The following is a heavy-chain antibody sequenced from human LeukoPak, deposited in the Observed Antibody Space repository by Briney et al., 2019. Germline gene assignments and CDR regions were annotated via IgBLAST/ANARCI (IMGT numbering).Heavy chain of an antibody. CDR1: GYTFTSYG. D-gene: IGHD3-10*01. J-gene: IGHJ4*02. CDR3: LQHGAYFNY. V-gene: IGHV1-18*01. Sequence: ASVKVSCKASGYTFTSYGIIWVREAPGQGLEWMGWISAYNGNTNYAQKLQGRVTMTTDTSTSTAYMELRSPRSDDTAVYYCLQHGAYFNYWGQGTLVTVSS. CDR2: ISAYNGNT.